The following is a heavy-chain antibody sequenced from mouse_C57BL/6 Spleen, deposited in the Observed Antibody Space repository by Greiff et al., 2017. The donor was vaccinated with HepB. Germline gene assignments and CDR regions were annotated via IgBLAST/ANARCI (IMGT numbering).Heavy chain of an antibody. J-gene: IGHJ4*01. Sequence: QVHVKQSGPGLVAPSQSLSITCTVSGFSLTSYGVDWVRQSPGKGLEWLGVIWGVGSTNYNSALKSRLSISKDNSKSQVFLKMNSLQTDDTAMYYCASLITTAYYAMDYWGQGTSVTVSS. CDR1: GFSLTSYG. D-gene: IGHD1-1*01. CDR2: IWGVGST. CDR3: ASLITTAYYAMDY. V-gene: IGHV2-6*01.